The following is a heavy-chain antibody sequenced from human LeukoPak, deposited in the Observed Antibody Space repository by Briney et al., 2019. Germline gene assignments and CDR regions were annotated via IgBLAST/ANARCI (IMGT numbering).Heavy chain of an antibody. J-gene: IGHJ6*04. CDR1: GASIRSYW. CDR3: AGLYV. CDR2: VYTSGTT. V-gene: IGHV4-4*07. Sequence: KASETLSLTCIVAGASIRSYWWSWIRQPAGGGLEWIGRVYTSGTTTYNPSLRSRVTMSVDTTKNQLSLTLSSVTAADTAVYYCAGLYVWGNGTTVIISS.